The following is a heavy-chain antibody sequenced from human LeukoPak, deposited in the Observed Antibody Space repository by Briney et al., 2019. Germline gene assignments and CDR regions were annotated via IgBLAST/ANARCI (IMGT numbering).Heavy chain of an antibody. CDR3: ARDHYLIAVAGTGGFDY. Sequence: PGRSLRLSCAASGFTFSSYAMHWVRQAPGKGLEWVAVISYDGSNKYYADSVKGRFTISRDNSKNTLYLQMNSLRAEDTAVYYCARDHYLIAVAGTGGFDYWGQGTLVTVSS. D-gene: IGHD6-19*01. CDR1: GFTFSSYA. J-gene: IGHJ4*02. CDR2: ISYDGSNK. V-gene: IGHV3-30-3*01.